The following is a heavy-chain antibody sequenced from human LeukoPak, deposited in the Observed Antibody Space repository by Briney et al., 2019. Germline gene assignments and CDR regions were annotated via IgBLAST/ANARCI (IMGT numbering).Heavy chain of an antibody. CDR2: IYYSGST. D-gene: IGHD6-19*01. CDR3: ARVRAVAGEYYFDY. J-gene: IGHJ4*02. Sequence: SETLSLTCTVSGGSISSYYWSWIRQPPGKGLEWIGYIYYSGSTNYNPSLKSRVTISVDTSKNQFSLKLSSVTAADTAVYYCARVRAVAGEYYFDYWGQGTLVTVSS. V-gene: IGHV4-59*12. CDR1: GGSISSYY.